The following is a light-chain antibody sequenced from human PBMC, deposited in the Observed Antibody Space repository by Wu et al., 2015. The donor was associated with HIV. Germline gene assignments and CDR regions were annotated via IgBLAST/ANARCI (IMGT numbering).Light chain of an antibody. CDR1: QSVSSN. Sequence: EIVMTQSPATLSVSPGERATLSCRASQSVSSNLAWYQQKPGQAPRLLIYDASNRATGIPARFSGSGSGTDFTLTISSLEPEDFAVYYCQQRRYWPLYTFGLGDQSWRSN. V-gene: IGKV3-11*01. J-gene: IGKJ2*01. CDR2: DAS. CDR3: QQRRYWPLYT.